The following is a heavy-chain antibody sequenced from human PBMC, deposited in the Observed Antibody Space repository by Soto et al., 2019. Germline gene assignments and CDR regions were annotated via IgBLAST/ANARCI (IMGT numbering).Heavy chain of an antibody. Sequence: VQLLESGGGLVQPGGSLRLSCSASGFTFGTYAMTWVRQAPGKGLEWVSSISAGAGTTPYADSVKGRFTISRVNSKNTLYLQMNDLSAEDTAVYYCAKVGDWLFDYFDNWGRGTLVTVSS. CDR2: ISAGAGTT. CDR3: AKVGDWLFDYFDN. CDR1: GFTFGTYA. V-gene: IGHV3-23*01. D-gene: IGHD3-3*01. J-gene: IGHJ4*02.